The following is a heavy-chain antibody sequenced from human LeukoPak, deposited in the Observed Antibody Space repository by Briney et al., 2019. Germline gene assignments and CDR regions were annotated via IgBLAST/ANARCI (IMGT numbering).Heavy chain of an antibody. CDR2: IYSGGTT. J-gene: IGHJ3*02. Sequence: PGGSLRLSCAASGFTVSSNYMSWVRQAPGKGLEWVSVIYSGGTTNYADSVKGRFTISRDNSRNTLYLQMNSLRAEDTAVYYCSAFRPNDAFDIWGQGTMVTVSS. V-gene: IGHV3-53*01. CDR1: GFTVSSNY. CDR3: SAFRPNDAFDI.